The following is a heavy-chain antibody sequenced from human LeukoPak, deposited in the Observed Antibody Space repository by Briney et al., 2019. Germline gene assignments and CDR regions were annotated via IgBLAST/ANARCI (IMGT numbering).Heavy chain of an antibody. D-gene: IGHD3-22*01. Sequence: GGSLRLSRAPSGFTLSIYGMSCVRHAPGRRVGWGSFITTRGATTSYAHSVKGRFTISRDNPRNTLYMQMNSLRDEDTALYYCAIMHGYYDGSGYWVQWGQGTLVTVSS. V-gene: IGHV3-23*01. CDR1: GFTLSIYG. CDR3: AIMHGYYDGSGYWVQ. J-gene: IGHJ4*02. CDR2: ITTRGATT.